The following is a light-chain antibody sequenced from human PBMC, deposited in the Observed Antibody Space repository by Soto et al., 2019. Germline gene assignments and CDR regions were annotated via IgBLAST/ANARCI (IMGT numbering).Light chain of an antibody. CDR2: EVS. V-gene: IGLV2-14*01. J-gene: IGLJ1*01. CDR3: NSYTRFSTYV. CDR1: SSDVGGYNY. Sequence: QSALTQPPSASGSPGQSVTISCTGTSSDVGGYNYVSWYQHHPGKAPKLLIFEVSYRPSGVSSRFSGSKSGNTASLTISGLQAEDEADYYCNSYTRFSTYVFGTGTKLTVL.